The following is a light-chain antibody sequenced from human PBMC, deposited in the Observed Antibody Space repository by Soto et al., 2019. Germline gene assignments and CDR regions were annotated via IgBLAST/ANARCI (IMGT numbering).Light chain of an antibody. CDR3: QQYNSYPWT. CDR1: QSISSW. CDR2: DAS. Sequence: IEMTRSPSTLSASVVDRVTIACRASQSISSWLAWYQQKPGKAPKLLIYDASSLESGVPSRFSGSGSGTEFTLTISSLQPDDFATYYCQQYNSYPWTFGQGTKVDIK. V-gene: IGKV1-5*01. J-gene: IGKJ1*01.